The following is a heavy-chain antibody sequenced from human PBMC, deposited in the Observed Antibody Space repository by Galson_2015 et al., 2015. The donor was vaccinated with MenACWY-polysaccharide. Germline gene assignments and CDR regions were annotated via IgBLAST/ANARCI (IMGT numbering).Heavy chain of an antibody. D-gene: IGHD3-16*01. CDR1: GYTFTSYY. J-gene: IGHJ3*02. CDR3: ARIFRGGGDLGALSAFDI. Sequence: VKVSCKASGYTFTSYYMHWVRQAPGQGLEWMGIINPSGGSTSYAQKFQGRVTMTRDTSTSTVYMELSSLRSEDTAVYYCARIFRGGGDLGALSAFDIWGQGTMVTVSS. CDR2: INPSGGST. V-gene: IGHV1-46*03.